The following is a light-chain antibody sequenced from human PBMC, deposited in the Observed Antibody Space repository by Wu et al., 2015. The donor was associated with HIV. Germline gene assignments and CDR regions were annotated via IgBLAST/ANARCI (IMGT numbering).Light chain of an antibody. Sequence: EIVLTQSPATLSLSPGERATLSCRASQSIGRNFLAWYQQRPGQAPRLLIYGASSRATGIPDRFSGSGSGKDFTLTISSLEPEDFAVYYCQQRSKWPITFGQGTRLEIK. CDR2: GAS. CDR3: QQRSKWPIT. V-gene: IGKV3D-20*02. CDR1: QSIGRNF. J-gene: IGKJ5*01.